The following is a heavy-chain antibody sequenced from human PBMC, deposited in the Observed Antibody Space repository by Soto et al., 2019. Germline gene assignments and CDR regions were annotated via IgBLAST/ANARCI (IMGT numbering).Heavy chain of an antibody. CDR2: ISYDGSNK. Sequence: QVQLVESGGGVVQPGRSLRLSCAASGFTFSSYGMHWVRQAPGKGLEWVAVISYDGSNKYYADSVKGRFTISRDNSKNTLYLEMNSLRAEDTAVYYCAKARRYSGYDQEVYFDYWGQGTLVTVSS. V-gene: IGHV3-30*18. J-gene: IGHJ4*02. CDR1: GFTFSSYG. CDR3: AKARRYSGYDQEVYFDY. D-gene: IGHD5-12*01.